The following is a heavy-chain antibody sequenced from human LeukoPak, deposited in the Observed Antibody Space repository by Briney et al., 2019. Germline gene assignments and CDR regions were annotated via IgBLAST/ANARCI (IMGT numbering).Heavy chain of an antibody. CDR3: ARAIGGSYYEDYYYYMDV. V-gene: IGHV1-69*13. CDR1: GGTFSSYA. CDR2: IIPIFGTA. D-gene: IGHD1-26*01. Sequence: SVKVSCKASGGTFSSYAISWVRQAPGQGLEWMGGIIPIFGTANYAQKFQGRVTITADESTSTAYMELSSLRSEDTAVYYCARAIGGSYYEDYYYYMDVWGKGTTVTISS. J-gene: IGHJ6*03.